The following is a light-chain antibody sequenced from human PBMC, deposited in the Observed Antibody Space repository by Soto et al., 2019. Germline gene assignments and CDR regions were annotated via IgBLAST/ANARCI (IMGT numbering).Light chain of an antibody. Sequence: IVMTQSPVTLSVSPGERATLSCRASQSVSSKLAWYQQKPGQAPRLLIYGASTRATGIPARFSGSESGTEFTLSISSLQSEDFAVYYCQQYNNWPQTFGQGTKLEIK. V-gene: IGKV3-15*01. CDR1: QSVSSK. J-gene: IGKJ2*01. CDR3: QQYNNWPQT. CDR2: GAS.